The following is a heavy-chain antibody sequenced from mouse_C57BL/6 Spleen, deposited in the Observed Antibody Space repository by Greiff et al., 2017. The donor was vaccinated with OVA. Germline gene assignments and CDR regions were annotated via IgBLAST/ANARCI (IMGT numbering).Heavy chain of an antibody. Sequence: VQLQQSGAELVKPGASVKISCKASGYAFSSYWMNWVKQRPGKGLEWIGQIYPGDGDTNYNGKFKGKATLTADKSSSTAYMQLSSLTSEDSAVYFCARPYSNYDAMDYWGQGTSVTVSS. D-gene: IGHD2-5*01. V-gene: IGHV1-80*01. CDR3: ARPYSNYDAMDY. CDR2: IYPGDGDT. CDR1: GYAFSSYW. J-gene: IGHJ4*01.